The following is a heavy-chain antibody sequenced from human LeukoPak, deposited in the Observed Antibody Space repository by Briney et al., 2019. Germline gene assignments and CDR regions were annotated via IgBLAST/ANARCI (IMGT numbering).Heavy chain of an antibody. J-gene: IGHJ4*02. D-gene: IGHD2-21*01. CDR2: IYWDDDK. CDR1: GFSLSSSGVG. V-gene: IGHV2-5*02. Sequence: SGPTLVNPTQTLTLTCTFSGFSLSSSGVGVGWIRQPPGKALEWLALIYWDDDKRYSPSLKSRLTITKDTSENQVVLTVTNMDPVDTATYYCAHRPGRGIPAAHWGQGTLVTVSS. CDR3: AHRPGRGIPAAH.